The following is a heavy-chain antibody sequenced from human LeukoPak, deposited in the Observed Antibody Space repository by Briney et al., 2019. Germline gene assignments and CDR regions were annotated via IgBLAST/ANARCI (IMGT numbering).Heavy chain of an antibody. CDR2: IKEDGSEK. CDR1: GFTFSSNW. V-gene: IGHV3-7*01. D-gene: IGHD1-1*01. J-gene: IGHJ4*02. CDR3: AKDTPVAGYDY. Sequence: GGSLRLSCAASGFTFSSNWMTWVRQAPGKGLESVADIKEDGSEKYYVDAVKGRFTISRDNAKNSLYLQMNSLRADDTAVYYCAKDTPVAGYDYWGQGTLVTVSS.